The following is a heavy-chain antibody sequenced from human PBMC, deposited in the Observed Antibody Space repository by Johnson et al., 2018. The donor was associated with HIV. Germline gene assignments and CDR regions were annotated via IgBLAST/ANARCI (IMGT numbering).Heavy chain of an antibody. Sequence: QVQLVESGGGVVQPGRSLSLSCAASGFTFSDYYMSWIRQAPGKGLEWVSYISSSGNTIYYADSVKGRFTISRDNSKNTLYLQMNNLRAEDTALYYCARDLVDAVIVVFGAFDIWGQGTMVTVSS. D-gene: IGHD3-22*01. V-gene: IGHV3-11*01. CDR3: ARDLVDAVIVVFGAFDI. J-gene: IGHJ3*02. CDR1: GFTFSDYY. CDR2: ISSSGNTI.